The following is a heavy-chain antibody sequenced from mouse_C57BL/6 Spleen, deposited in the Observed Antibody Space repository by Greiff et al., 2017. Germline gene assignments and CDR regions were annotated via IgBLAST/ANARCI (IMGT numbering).Heavy chain of an antibody. CDR2: INPSTGGT. D-gene: IGHD4-1*01. CDR3: ARSWDLGY. V-gene: IGHV1-42*01. CDR1: GYSFTGYY. Sequence: VQLKQSGPELVKPGASVKISCKASGYSFTGYYMNWVKQSPDKSLEWIGEINPSTGGTTYNQKFKAKATLTVDKSSSTAYMQLKSLTSEDSAVYYCARSWDLGYWGQGTTLTVSS. J-gene: IGHJ2*01.